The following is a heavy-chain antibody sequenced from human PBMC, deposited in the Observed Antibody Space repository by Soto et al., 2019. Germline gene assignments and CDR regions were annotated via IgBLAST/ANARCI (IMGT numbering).Heavy chain of an antibody. CDR1: GGTFSSYA. J-gene: IGHJ5*02. V-gene: IGHV1-69*01. Sequence: QVQLVQSGAEVKKPGSSVKVSCKAAGGTFSSYAISWVRQAPGQGLAWMGGIIHIFGTANYAQKFQCRVTITTDETTSTAYMELISLRSENTAVYDCASSGYCSGGSCYKSHLDHWGQGTLVTVSS. CDR2: IIHIFGTA. CDR3: ASSGYCSGGSCYKSHLDH. D-gene: IGHD2-15*01.